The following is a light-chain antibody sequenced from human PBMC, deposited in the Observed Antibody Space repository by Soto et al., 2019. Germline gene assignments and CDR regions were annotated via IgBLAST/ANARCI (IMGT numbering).Light chain of an antibody. Sequence: ENVLTQSPGTLSLSPGERATLSCRASQNVDNNFLAWYQQKPGQTPRLFIYGASNRATDIPDRFSGSGSGTDFTLTISRLQSEDFAVYYCQQYNSWPLTFSGGTKVEIK. V-gene: IGKV3-20*01. CDR1: QNVDNNF. J-gene: IGKJ4*01. CDR2: GAS. CDR3: QQYNSWPLT.